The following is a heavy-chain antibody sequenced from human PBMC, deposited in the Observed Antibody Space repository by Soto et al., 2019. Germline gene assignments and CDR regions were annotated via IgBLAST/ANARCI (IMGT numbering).Heavy chain of an antibody. CDR2: ISSSGSTI. J-gene: IGHJ4*02. CDR3: ASTYYYDSSGYYYKGIDY. V-gene: IGHV3-11*01. Sequence: QVQLVESGGGLVKPGGSLRLSCAASGFTFSDYYMSWIRQAPGKGLEWVSYISSSGSTIYYADSVKGRFTISRDNAKNAXXLQMNSLRAEDTAVYYCASTYYYDSSGYYYKGIDYWGQGTLVTVSS. D-gene: IGHD3-22*01. CDR1: GFTFSDYY.